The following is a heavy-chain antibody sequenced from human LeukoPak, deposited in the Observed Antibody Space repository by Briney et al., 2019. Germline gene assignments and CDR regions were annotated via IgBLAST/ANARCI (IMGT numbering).Heavy chain of an antibody. CDR3: ARPWNYYYYGMDV. CDR2: ISSGGNNE. Sequence: GGSLRLSCAASGFPVSRYAIHWVRQAPGKGLEWLAVISSGGNNELYADSVKGRFTLSRDNAKNSLYLQMNSLRDEDTAVYYCARPWNYYYYGMDVWGQGTTVTVSS. J-gene: IGHJ6*02. CDR1: GFPVSRYA. V-gene: IGHV3-30-3*01. D-gene: IGHD1-1*01.